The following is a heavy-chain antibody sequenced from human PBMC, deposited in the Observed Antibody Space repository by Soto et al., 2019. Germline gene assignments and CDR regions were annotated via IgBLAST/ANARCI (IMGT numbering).Heavy chain of an antibody. V-gene: IGHV1-18*04. Sequence: EASVKVSCKASGYTFTSYGISWVRQAPGQGLEWMGWISAYNGNTNYAQKLQGRVTMTTDTSTSTAYMELRSLRSDDTAVYYCARDGRPYYDFWSGSNYFDYWGQGTLVTVSS. CDR2: ISAYNGNT. J-gene: IGHJ4*02. CDR3: ARDGRPYYDFWSGSNYFDY. CDR1: GYTFTSYG. D-gene: IGHD3-3*01.